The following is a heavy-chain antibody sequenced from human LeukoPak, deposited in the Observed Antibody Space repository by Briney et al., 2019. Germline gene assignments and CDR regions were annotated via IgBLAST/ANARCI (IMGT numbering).Heavy chain of an antibody. V-gene: IGHV1-2*02. Sequence: ASVKVSCKASGYTFTGYYMHWVRQAPGQGLEWVGWISPNSGGTNYAQKFQGRVTMTRDTSISTAYMELSRLRSDDTAVYYCARGQSYDSSGYYPLLPWGQGTLVTVSS. J-gene: IGHJ4*02. D-gene: IGHD3-22*01. CDR3: ARGQSYDSSGYYPLLP. CDR1: GYTFTGYY. CDR2: ISPNSGGT.